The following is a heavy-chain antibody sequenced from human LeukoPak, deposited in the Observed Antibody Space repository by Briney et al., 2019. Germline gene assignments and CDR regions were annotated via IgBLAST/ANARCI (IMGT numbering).Heavy chain of an antibody. CDR2: ISSSGSTI. D-gene: IGHD6-25*01. CDR1: GFTFSSYA. Sequence: GGSLRLSCAASGFTFSSYAMSWVRQAPGKGLEWVSYISSSGSTIYYADSVKGRFTISRDNAKNSLYLQMNSLRAEDTAVYYCARYRSGYLFDYWGQGTLVTVSS. J-gene: IGHJ4*02. V-gene: IGHV3-48*03. CDR3: ARYRSGYLFDY.